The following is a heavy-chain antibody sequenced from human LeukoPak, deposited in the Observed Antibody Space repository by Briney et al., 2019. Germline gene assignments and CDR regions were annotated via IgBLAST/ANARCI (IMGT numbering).Heavy chain of an antibody. CDR2: ISGSGGST. J-gene: IGHJ2*01. CDR3: ARIIQLWTTYWYFDL. CDR1: GFTFSSYA. D-gene: IGHD5-18*01. V-gene: IGHV3-23*01. Sequence: GGSLRLSCAASGFTFSSYAMSWVRQAPGKGLEWVSAISGSGGSTYYADSVKGRFTISRDNSKNTLYLQMNSLRAEDTAVYYCARIIQLWTTYWYFDLWGRGTLVTVSS.